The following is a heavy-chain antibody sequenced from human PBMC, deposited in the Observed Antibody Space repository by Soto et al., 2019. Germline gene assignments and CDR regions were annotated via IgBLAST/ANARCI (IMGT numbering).Heavy chain of an antibody. CDR1: GFTFSSYG. CDR2: ISYDGSNK. V-gene: IGHV3-30*03. D-gene: IGHD3-9*01. J-gene: IGHJ4*02. CDR3: ARSRNYDILTGPFDY. Sequence: PGGSLRLSCAASGFTFSSYGMHWVRQAPGKGLEWVAVISYDGSNKYYADSVKGRFTISRDNSKNTLYLQMNSLRAEDTAVYYCARSRNYDILTGPFDYWGQGTLVTVSS.